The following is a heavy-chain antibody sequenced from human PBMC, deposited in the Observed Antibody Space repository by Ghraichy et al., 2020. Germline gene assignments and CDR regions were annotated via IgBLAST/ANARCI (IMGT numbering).Heavy chain of an antibody. Sequence: SETLSLTCTVSGGSISSYYWSWIRQSPGKGLEWIGYIYYSGSTNYNPSLKSRVTILVDTSKNQFSLKLSSVTAADTAVYYCARLGRSGYSLHLWGQGTLVTVSS. CDR1: GGSISSYY. J-gene: IGHJ5*02. CDR3: ARLGRSGYSLHL. D-gene: IGHD5-12*01. CDR2: IYYSGST. V-gene: IGHV4-59*08.